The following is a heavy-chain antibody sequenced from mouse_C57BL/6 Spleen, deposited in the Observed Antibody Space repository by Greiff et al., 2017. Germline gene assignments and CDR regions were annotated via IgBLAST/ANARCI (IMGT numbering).Heavy chain of an antibody. CDR3: AIYYDYDGFAY. J-gene: IGHJ3*01. V-gene: IGHV1-74*01. D-gene: IGHD2-4*01. CDR2: MHPSDSDT. CDR1: GYTFTSYW. Sequence: QVQLQQPGAELVKPGASVTVSCKASGYTFTSYWMHWVKQRPGQGLEWIGRMHPSDSDTNYNQKFTGKATLTVDKSSSTAYMQLSSLTSEDSAVYYCAIYYDYDGFAYWGQGPLVTVSA.